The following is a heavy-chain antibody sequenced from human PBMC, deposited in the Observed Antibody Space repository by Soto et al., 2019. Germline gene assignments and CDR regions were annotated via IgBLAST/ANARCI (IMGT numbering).Heavy chain of an antibody. J-gene: IGHJ4*02. D-gene: IGHD2-21*02. Sequence: QVQLVQSGTEVKKPGASVKVSCKPSGYTFTSFYMHWVRQAPGQGLEWMGIINPNGDSTNYAQNFQGRVTMTSDTSTNTAYMELSSLRSEDTAXXXXXRGGSSRGGDGNYXDYWGQG. CDR1: GYTFTSFY. V-gene: IGHV1-46*01. CDR3: XRGGSSRGGDGNYXDY. CDR2: INPNGDST.